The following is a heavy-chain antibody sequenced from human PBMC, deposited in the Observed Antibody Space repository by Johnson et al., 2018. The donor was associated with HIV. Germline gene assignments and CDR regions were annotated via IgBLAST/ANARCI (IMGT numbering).Heavy chain of an antibody. V-gene: IGHV3-30-3*01. CDR2: ISYDGSNK. Sequence: QVQLVESGGGVVQPGRSLRLSCAASGFTFSSYAMHWVRQAPGKGLEWVAVISYDGSNKYYADSVKGRFTISRDNSKNTLYLQMNSLRAEDTAVYYCARDLTRVATIGVDAFDIWGQGTMVTVSS. J-gene: IGHJ3*02. CDR1: GFTFSSYA. D-gene: IGHD5-12*01. CDR3: ARDLTRVATIGVDAFDI.